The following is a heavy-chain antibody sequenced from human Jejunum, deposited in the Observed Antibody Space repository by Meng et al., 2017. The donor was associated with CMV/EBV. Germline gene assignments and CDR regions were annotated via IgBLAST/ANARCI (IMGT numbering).Heavy chain of an antibody. CDR1: GFTFSTHV. CDR3: AKRGNYIDY. CDR2: ISGSGDNT. V-gene: IGHV3-23*04. D-gene: IGHD1-26*01. Sequence: EVEVVESGGGLVQPGGSLRLSCAASGFTFSTHVMNWVRQAPGKGLEWVSSISGSGDNTYYADSVKGRFTISRDSSENTLFLLMNSLRAEDTAVYYCAKRGNYIDYWGQGTLVTVSS. J-gene: IGHJ4*02.